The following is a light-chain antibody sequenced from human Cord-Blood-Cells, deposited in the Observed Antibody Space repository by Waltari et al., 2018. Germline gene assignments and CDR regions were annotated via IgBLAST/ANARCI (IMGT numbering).Light chain of an antibody. J-gene: IGKJ2*03. V-gene: IGKV3-20*01. CDR3: QQYGSAPYS. Sequence: EIVLTPSPGPLSLSPGARDTLPCRTSQSVSSSYLAWYQQTPGQAPRLLIYGASSRATGIPDRFSGSGSGPDFTLTISRLEPEDFAVYYCQQYGSAPYSFGQGTKLEIK. CDR2: GAS. CDR1: QSVSSSY.